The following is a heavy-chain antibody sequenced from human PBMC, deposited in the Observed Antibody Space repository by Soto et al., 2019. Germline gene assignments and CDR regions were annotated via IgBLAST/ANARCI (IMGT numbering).Heavy chain of an antibody. CDR2: IYYSGST. D-gene: IGHD2-2*03. J-gene: IGHJ6*03. Sequence: SETLSLTCTVSGGSISSSSYYWGWIRQPPGKGLEWIGSIYYSGSTYYNPSLKSRVTISVDTSKNQFSLKLSSVTAADTAVYYCARRGYCSSTSCYALIYYYYYYMDVWGKGTTVTVSS. CDR1: GGSISSSSYY. CDR3: ARRGYCSSTSCYALIYYYYYYMDV. V-gene: IGHV4-39*01.